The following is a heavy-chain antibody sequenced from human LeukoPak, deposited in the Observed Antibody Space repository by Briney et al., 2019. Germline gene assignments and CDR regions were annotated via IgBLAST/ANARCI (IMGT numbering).Heavy chain of an antibody. J-gene: IGHJ4*02. CDR3: AKDIHNWGSDY. V-gene: IGHV3-23*01. Sequence: GGSLRLSCGASGLTFGDYYMSWVRQAPGAGLEWVSGSNKNGDSAYYADSVEGRFTISRDNSKNTLFLQINSLRAEATAIYYCAKDIHNWGSDYWGQGTLVTVSS. CDR2: SNKNGDSA. D-gene: IGHD3-16*01. CDR1: GLTFGDYY.